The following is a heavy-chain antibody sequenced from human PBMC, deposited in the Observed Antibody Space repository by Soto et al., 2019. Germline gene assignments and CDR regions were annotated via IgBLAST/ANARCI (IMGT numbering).Heavy chain of an antibody. V-gene: IGHV1-18*01. CDR2: ISGYNGNT. Sequence: QVQLVQSGAEVKKPGASVKVACKASGYIFANYGITWVRQAPGQGLEWMGWISGYNGNTKYAQNLQGRVTMTSDTSTTTAYMVLRNLRSDDTAVYYCARDEVPAANWLDRWGQGTLVTVSS. CDR3: ARDEVPAANWLDR. CDR1: GYIFANYG. D-gene: IGHD2-2*01. J-gene: IGHJ5*02.